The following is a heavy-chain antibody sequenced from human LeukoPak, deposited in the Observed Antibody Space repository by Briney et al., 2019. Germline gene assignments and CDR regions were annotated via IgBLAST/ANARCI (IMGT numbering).Heavy chain of an antibody. CDR3: ARDVAAAAGSYFDY. CDR2: MNPNSGNT. CDR1: GYTFTSYD. Sequence: ASVKVSCKASGYTFTSYDINWVRQATGQGIEWMGWMNPNSGNTGYAQKFQGRVTMTRNTSISTAYMELSSLRSEDTAVYYCARDVAAAAGSYFDYWGQGTLVTVSS. J-gene: IGHJ4*02. V-gene: IGHV1-8*01. D-gene: IGHD2-15*01.